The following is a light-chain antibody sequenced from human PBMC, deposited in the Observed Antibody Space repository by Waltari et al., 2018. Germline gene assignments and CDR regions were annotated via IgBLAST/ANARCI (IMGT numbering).Light chain of an antibody. J-gene: IGKJ4*01. Sequence: DIQMTQSPSSLSASVRDRFTNTCRASQGISNSLAWYQQKPGKAPKLLLYAASRLESGVPSRFSGSGSGTDYTLTISSLQPEDFATYYCQQYYSTLLTFGGGTKVEIK. V-gene: IGKV1-NL1*01. CDR3: QQYYSTLLT. CDR1: QGISNS. CDR2: AAS.